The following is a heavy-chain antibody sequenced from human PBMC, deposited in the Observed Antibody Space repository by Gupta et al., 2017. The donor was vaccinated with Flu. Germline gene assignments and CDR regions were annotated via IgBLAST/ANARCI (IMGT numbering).Heavy chain of an antibody. D-gene: IGHD3-22*01. Sequence: QVQLPQWGAGLLQPSETLSLTCAVYGGAFSGYYWRWIRQPEVTGLEWFGKLNHSGSTNYNPSLKMRVTISVCTSKNQFSLKLSSVSAADTAVYYFARGVVITYYIYYYGMDVWVQGTTVTVSS. V-gene: IGHV4-34*01. CDR3: ARGVVITYYIYYYGMDV. CDR1: GGAFSGYY. J-gene: IGHJ6*02. CDR2: LNHSGST.